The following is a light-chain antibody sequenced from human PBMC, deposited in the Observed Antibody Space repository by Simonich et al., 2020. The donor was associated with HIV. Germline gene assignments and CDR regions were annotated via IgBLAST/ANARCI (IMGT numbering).Light chain of an antibody. Sequence: QSALTQPASVSGSPGQSITITLNGTSSDVGGYNYVTWYQQHPGKAPKLIIYEVNQRPSGVPDRFSGSKSDNTASLAVSGLQAEDEANYYCSSYAGSNTVVFGGVTKLTVL. CDR3: SSYAGSNTVV. CDR2: EVN. V-gene: IGLV2-8*01. J-gene: IGLJ2*01. CDR1: SSDVGGYNY.